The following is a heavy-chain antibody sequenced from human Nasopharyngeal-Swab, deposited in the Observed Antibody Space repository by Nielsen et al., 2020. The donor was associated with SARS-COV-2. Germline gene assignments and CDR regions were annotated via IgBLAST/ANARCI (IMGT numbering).Heavy chain of an antibody. V-gene: IGHV6-1*01. Sequence: WIRQSPSRGLEWLGRTYYRSKWYNDYAVSVKSRITINPDTSKNQSSLQLNSVTPEDTAVYYCARDRRNSGSYYPAAYYYYGMDVWGQGTTVTVSS. CDR2: TYYRSKWYN. CDR3: ARDRRNSGSYYPAAYYYYGMDV. D-gene: IGHD1-26*01. J-gene: IGHJ6*02.